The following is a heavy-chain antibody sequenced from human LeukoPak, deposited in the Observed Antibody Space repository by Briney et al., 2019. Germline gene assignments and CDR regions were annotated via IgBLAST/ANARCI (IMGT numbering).Heavy chain of an antibody. CDR2: ISSSGSGGNT. V-gene: IGHV3-23*01. CDR3: AKDRQQLVREDYFDY. J-gene: IGHJ4*02. D-gene: IGHD6-13*01. CDR1: GVTLSTYA. Sequence: GGSLRLSCAASGVTLSTYAMSWARQAPGRGLEWVSGISSSGSGGNTYYADSVKGRFTISRDSSKNTLYLQMNSLRAEDTAVYYCAKDRQQLVREDYFDYWGQGTLVTVSS.